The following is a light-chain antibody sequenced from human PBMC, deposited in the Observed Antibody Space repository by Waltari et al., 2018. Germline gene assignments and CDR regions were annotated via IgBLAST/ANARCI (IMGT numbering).Light chain of an antibody. Sequence: QSALTQPASVSGSPGQSIPISCNGTSSDVGGYNYVSWYQQHPGKAPKLMIYEVSNRPSGVSNRFSGSKSGNTASLTISGLQAEDEADYYCSSYTSSSTLAFGGGTKLTVL. V-gene: IGLV2-14*01. J-gene: IGLJ2*01. CDR3: SSYTSSSTLA. CDR2: EVS. CDR1: SSDVGGYNY.